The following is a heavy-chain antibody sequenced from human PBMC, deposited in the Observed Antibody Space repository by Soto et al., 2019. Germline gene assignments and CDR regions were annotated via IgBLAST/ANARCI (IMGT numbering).Heavy chain of an antibody. J-gene: IGHJ6*02. CDR2: IIPIFGTA. CDR1: GCGFSIDA. V-gene: IGHV1-69*13. CDR3: ARETSGSYPDYYGMDV. D-gene: IGHD1-26*01. Sequence: SLVNGACKTSGCGFSIDAGSWVRQTTGQGLEWMGGIIPIFGTANYAQKFQGRVTITADESTSTAYMELSSLRSEDTAVYYCARETSGSYPDYYGMDVWGQGTTVTVSS.